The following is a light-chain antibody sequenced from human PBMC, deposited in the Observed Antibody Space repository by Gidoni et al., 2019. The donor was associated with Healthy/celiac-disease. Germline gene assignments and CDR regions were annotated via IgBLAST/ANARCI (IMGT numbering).Light chain of an antibody. Sequence: QSVLTQPPSVSGAQGQRVTISCTGSSSNIGAGYDVHWYQPLPGTAPKLLIYGNNHRPSGVPDRFSGSKSGTSASLAITGLQAEDEADYYCQSYDSSLSGFWVFGGGTKLTVL. CDR1: SSNIGAGYD. CDR3: QSYDSSLSGFWV. CDR2: GNN. J-gene: IGLJ3*02. V-gene: IGLV1-40*01.